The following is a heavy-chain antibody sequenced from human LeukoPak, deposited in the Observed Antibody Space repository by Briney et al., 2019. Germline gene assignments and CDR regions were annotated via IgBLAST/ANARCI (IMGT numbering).Heavy chain of an antibody. CDR2: ISWNSGSI. CDR3: AKDTEMATITGWFDP. V-gene: IGHV3-9*01. D-gene: IGHD5-24*01. J-gene: IGHJ5*02. Sequence: SLRLSCAASGFTFDDYAMHWVRQAPGKGLEWVSGISWNSGSIGYADSVKGRFTISRDNAKNSLYLQMNSLRAEDTALYYCAKDTEMATITGWFDPWGQGTLVTVSS. CDR1: GFTFDDYA.